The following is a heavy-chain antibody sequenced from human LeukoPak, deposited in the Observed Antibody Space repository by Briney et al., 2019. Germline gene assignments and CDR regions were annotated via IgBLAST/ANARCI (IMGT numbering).Heavy chain of an antibody. J-gene: IGHJ4*02. CDR3: ARRIAAAGYFDY. Sequence: SETLSLTCTVSGGSISSSSYYWGWIRQPPGKGLEWIGSIYYSGSTYYNPSLKSRVTISVDTSKNQFSLKLSSVTAADTAVYYCARRIAAAGYFDYWGQGTLVIVSS. D-gene: IGHD6-13*01. CDR2: IYYSGST. V-gene: IGHV4-39*01. CDR1: GGSISSSSYY.